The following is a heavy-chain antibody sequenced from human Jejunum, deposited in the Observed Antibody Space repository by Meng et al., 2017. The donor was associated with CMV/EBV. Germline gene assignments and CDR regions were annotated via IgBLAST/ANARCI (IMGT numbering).Heavy chain of an antibody. CDR3: ARGRAGLHFDY. CDR2: IYYSGST. V-gene: IGHV4-30-4*01. J-gene: IGHJ4*02. Sequence: CTVSRGSISSGDYYWSWIRQPPGKGLEWIGYIYYSGSTYYNASLKSRLTISVDTSKKQFSLNLSSVTAADTAVYYCARGRAGLHFDYWGQGTLVTVSS. D-gene: IGHD5/OR15-5a*01. CDR1: RGSISSGDYY.